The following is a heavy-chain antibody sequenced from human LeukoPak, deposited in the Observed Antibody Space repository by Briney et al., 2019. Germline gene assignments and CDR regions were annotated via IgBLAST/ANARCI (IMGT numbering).Heavy chain of an antibody. CDR3: ARLVGSSWYHEVLFGRDY. J-gene: IGHJ4*02. CDR1: GYSISSGYY. Sequence: PSETLSLTCTVSGYSISSGYYWGWIRQPPGKGLEWIGSIYHSGSTYYNPSLKSRVAISVDTSKNQFSLKLTSVTAADTAMYYCARLVGSSWYHEVLFGRDYWGQGTLVTVSS. CDR2: IYHSGST. D-gene: IGHD6-13*01. V-gene: IGHV4-38-2*02.